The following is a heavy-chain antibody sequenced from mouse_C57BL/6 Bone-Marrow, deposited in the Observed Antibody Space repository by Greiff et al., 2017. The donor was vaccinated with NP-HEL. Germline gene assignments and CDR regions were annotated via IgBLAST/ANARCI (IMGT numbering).Heavy chain of an antibody. Sequence: EVKLVESGGDLVKPGGSLKLSCAASGFTFSSYGMSWVRQTPDKRLEWVATISSGGSYTYYPDSVKGRFTISRDNAKNTLYLQMSSLKSEDTAMYYCARELPAMDYWGQGTSVTVSS. CDR3: ARELPAMDY. V-gene: IGHV5-6*01. CDR1: GFTFSSYG. CDR2: ISSGGSYT. J-gene: IGHJ4*01.